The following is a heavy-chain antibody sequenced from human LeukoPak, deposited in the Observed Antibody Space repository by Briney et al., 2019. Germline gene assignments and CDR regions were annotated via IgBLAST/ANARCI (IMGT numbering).Heavy chain of an antibody. CDR2: INHSGST. J-gene: IGHJ4*02. Sequence: PSETLSLTCAVYGGSFSGYYWSWIRQPPGKGREWIGEINHSGSTNYNPSLKSRVTISVDTSKNQFSLKLSSVTAADTAVYYCARGRRRYDFWSGYYEGDYYFDYWGQGTLVTVSS. V-gene: IGHV4-34*01. D-gene: IGHD3-3*01. CDR1: GGSFSGYY. CDR3: ARGRRRYDFWSGYYEGDYYFDY.